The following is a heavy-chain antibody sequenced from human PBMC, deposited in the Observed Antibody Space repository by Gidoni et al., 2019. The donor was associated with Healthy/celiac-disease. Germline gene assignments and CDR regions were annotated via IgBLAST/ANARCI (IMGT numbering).Heavy chain of an antibody. CDR1: GGPVRSGSYY. D-gene: IGHD3-9*01. CDR2: IYYSGST. CDR3: ARNRGYDIVAAFDP. Sequence: QLQLQESGPRLVKPSETLSPTCPLSGGPVRSGSYYWSWIRQPPGKGLEWIGYIYYSGSTNYNPSLKSRVTISVDTSKNQFSLKLSSVTAADTAVYYCARNRGYDIVAAFDPWGQGTLVTVSS. V-gene: IGHV4-61*01. J-gene: IGHJ5*02.